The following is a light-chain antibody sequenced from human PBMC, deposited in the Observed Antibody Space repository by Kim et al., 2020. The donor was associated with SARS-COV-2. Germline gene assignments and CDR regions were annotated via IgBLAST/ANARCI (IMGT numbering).Light chain of an antibody. V-gene: IGLV2-14*03. CDR3: TSYANNNTWV. Sequence: QAVVTQPASVSGSPGQSITISCTGTNRDIGTFDYVSWSQQLPGKAPKVLIYDVIKRPSGFSPRFSGSKSAYTASLSISGLQADDEADYYCTSYANNNTWVSGGGTQLTVL. CDR2: DVI. CDR1: NRDIGTFDY. J-gene: IGLJ3*02.